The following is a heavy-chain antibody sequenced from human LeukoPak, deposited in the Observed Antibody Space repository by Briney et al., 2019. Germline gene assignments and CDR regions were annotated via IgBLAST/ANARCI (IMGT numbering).Heavy chain of an antibody. V-gene: IGHV1-8*01. J-gene: IGHJ4*02. Sequence: ASVKVSCKASGYTFTSYDINWVRQATGQGLEWMGWMNPNSGDTSYAQKFQGRVTMTRNTSISTAYMELSSLRSEDTAVYYCARSYDYVWGSYRYPTRDYWGQGTLVTVSS. CDR3: ARSYDYVWGSYRYPTRDY. CDR2: MNPNSGDT. D-gene: IGHD3-16*02. CDR1: GYTFTSYD.